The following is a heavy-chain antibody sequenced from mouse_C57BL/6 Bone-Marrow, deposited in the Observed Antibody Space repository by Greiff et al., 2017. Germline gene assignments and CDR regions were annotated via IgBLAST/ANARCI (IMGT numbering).Heavy chain of an antibody. CDR1: GYTFTSYG. CDR3: AREHYAMTT. CDR2: IYPRSGNT. V-gene: IGHV1-81*01. Sequence: VKLVESGAELARPGASVKLSCKASGYTFTSYGISWVKQRPGQGLEWIGAIYPRSGNTYYNEKFKGKATLTADKSSSTAYMELRSLTSEDSAVYFCAREHYAMTTGVKEPQSPSPQ. J-gene: IGHJ4*01.